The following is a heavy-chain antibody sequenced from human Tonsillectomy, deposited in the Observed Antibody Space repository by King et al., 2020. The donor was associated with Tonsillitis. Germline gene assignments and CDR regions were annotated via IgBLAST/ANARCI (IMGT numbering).Heavy chain of an antibody. Sequence: QLQESGPGLVKPSETLSLTCTVSGGSISSYFWSWIRQPPGKGLEWIGYISYSGSTNYNPSLKSRVTISVDTSKNQFSLNLSSVTAADTAVYYCARDSDRSGDSCSGTAFDIWGQGTMVIVSS. CDR2: ISYSGST. CDR3: ARDSDRSGDSCSGTAFDI. CDR1: GGSISSYF. V-gene: IGHV4-59*01. D-gene: IGHD2-15*01. J-gene: IGHJ3*02.